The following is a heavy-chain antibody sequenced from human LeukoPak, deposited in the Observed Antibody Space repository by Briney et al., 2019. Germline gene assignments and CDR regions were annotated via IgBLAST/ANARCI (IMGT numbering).Heavy chain of an antibody. CDR1: GGSISSYY. V-gene: IGHV4-59*01. CDR3: ARLVGATTDFAFDI. CDR2: IYYSGST. D-gene: IGHD1-26*01. J-gene: IGHJ3*02. Sequence: PSETLSLTCTVSGGSISSYYWSWIRQPPGKGLEWIGYIYYSGSTNYNPSLKSRVTISVDTSKNQFSLKLSSVTAADTAVYYCARLVGATTDFAFDIWGQGTMVTVSS.